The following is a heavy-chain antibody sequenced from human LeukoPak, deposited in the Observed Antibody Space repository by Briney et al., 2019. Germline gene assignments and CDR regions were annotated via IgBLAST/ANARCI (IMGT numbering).Heavy chain of an antibody. CDR2: IIPIFGTA. J-gene: IGHJ4*02. Sequence: ASVKVSCKASGGTFSSYAISWVRQAPGQGLEWMGGIIPIFGTANYAQKFQGRVTITADESTSTAYMELSSLRSEDTDVYYCAPSYYYDGGGYYSYFDYGAREPLAPVSP. V-gene: IGHV1-69*13. CDR3: APSYYYDGGGYYSYFDY. D-gene: IGHD3-22*01. CDR1: GGTFSSYA.